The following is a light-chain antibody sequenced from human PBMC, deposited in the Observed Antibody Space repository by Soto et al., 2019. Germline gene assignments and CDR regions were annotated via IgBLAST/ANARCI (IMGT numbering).Light chain of an antibody. V-gene: IGKV1-12*01. CDR2: KTS. CDR1: HHIDSW. J-gene: IGKJ1*01. CDR3: LQVQSFPRT. Sequence: DIQMTQSPSALSASVGDRVTITCRASHHIDSWLAWYQQKPGKAPNLLISKTSSLQGGVPSRFSGSGSGTDFTLTISSLQPEDSATYYCLQVQSFPRTFGQGPKVDIK.